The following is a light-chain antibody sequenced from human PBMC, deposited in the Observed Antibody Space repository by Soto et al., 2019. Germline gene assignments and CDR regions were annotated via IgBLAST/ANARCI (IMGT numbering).Light chain of an antibody. J-gene: IGKJ1*01. Sequence: DIQMTQSPSTLSASVGDRVTITCRASQGISSRLAWYQQKPGKAPELLIYDASYLESGAPSRFSGSGSGTEFTLTISGLQPDDFATYYCQQYKGYPWTFGQGTKVDI. V-gene: IGKV1-5*01. CDR3: QQYKGYPWT. CDR1: QGISSR. CDR2: DAS.